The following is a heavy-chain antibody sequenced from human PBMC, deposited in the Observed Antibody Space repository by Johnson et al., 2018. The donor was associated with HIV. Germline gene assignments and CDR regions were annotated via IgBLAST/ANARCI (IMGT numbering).Heavy chain of an antibody. D-gene: IGHD5-12*01. CDR2: ISGSNAST. CDR3: ARDHSGYDSVTAAFDI. Sequence: VQLVESGGGVVRPGGSLRLSCVASGFTFSSCAMSWVRQAPGKGLEWVSGISGSNASTYYADSVKGRFTISRDNSKNTLYLEMNSLRAEDTAVYYCARDHSGYDSVTAAFDIWGQGTMVTVSS. CDR1: GFTFSSCA. V-gene: IGHV3-23*04. J-gene: IGHJ3*02.